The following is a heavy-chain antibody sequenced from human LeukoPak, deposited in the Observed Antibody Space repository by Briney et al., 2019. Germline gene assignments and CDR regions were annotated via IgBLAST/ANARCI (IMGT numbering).Heavy chain of an antibody. D-gene: IGHD2-15*01. CDR1: GFTFSSYW. V-gene: IGHV3-7*05. J-gene: IGHJ3*02. CDR3: ARACSSGSCYLAAFDI. CDR2: IKQDGSEK. Sequence: PGGSLRLSCAASGFTFSSYWMSWVRQAPGKGLEWVANIKQDGSEKYYVDSVKGRFTTSRDNSKSTLYLQMNSLRAEDTAVYFCARACSSGSCYLAAFDIWGQGTMVTVSS.